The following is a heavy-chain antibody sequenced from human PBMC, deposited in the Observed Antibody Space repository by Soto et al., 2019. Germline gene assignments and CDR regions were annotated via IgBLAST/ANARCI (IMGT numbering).Heavy chain of an antibody. CDR2: ISSSGST. Sequence: SETLSLTCTVSGGSMKSSGHYWGWVRQPPGKGLEWIGSISSSGSTDYNPSLKSRVTISEDTPKNQFSLKVTSVTAADTAVYYCERNYYGSGSYLGPLHYYYYMDVWGKGITVTVSS. D-gene: IGHD3-10*01. CDR3: ERNYYGSGSYLGPLHYYYYMDV. V-gene: IGHV4-39*01. CDR1: GGSMKSSGHY. J-gene: IGHJ6*03.